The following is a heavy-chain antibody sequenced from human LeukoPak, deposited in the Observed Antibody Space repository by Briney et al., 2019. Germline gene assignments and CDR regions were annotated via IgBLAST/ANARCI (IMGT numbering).Heavy chain of an antibody. CDR2: ISSDGNDK. CDR1: GVTFSSYG. Sequence: GGSLRLSCAASGVTFSSYGMHWVRQAPGKGLEWVALISSDGNDKLYGDSVKGRFTISRDDSKSTLYLQMNSLGAEDTAVYYCTTKVIRGNSGDDYDDWGQGTLVTVSS. J-gene: IGHJ4*02. V-gene: IGHV3-30*03. CDR3: TTKVIRGNSGDDYDD. D-gene: IGHD5-12*01.